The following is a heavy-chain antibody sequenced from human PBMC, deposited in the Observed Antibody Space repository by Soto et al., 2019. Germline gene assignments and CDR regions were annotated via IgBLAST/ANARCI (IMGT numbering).Heavy chain of an antibody. J-gene: IGHJ6*02. CDR3: AKIEYASSWYYYGMDV. Sequence: EVQLLESGGGLVQPGGSLRLSCAASGFTFSSYAMSWVRQAPGKGLEGVSIISGSGGSTYYADSVKGRFTISRDNSKNTLYVQMNSLRAEDTAVYYCAKIEYASSWYYYGMDVWGQGTTVTVSS. CDR1: GFTFSSYA. V-gene: IGHV3-23*01. CDR2: ISGSGGST. D-gene: IGHD6-13*01.